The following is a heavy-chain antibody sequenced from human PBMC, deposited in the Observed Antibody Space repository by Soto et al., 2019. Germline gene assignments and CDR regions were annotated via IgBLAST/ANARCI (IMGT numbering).Heavy chain of an antibody. CDR2: IYTSGYT. D-gene: IGHD6-19*01. Sequence: QVQLQESGPGLVKPSGTLSLNCTVSGGSISTYYWNWIRQPAGKRLEWLGRIYTSGYTKYNPSLKSRVTMSLDTSKRQFSLKLSSVTAADTAVYYCARETVAGTDNWFDPWGQGILVTVSS. J-gene: IGHJ5*02. V-gene: IGHV4-4*07. CDR3: ARETVAGTDNWFDP. CDR1: GGSISTYY.